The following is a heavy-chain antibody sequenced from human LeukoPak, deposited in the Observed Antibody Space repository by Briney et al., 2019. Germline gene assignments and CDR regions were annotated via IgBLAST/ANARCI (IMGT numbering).Heavy chain of an antibody. J-gene: IGHJ4*02. V-gene: IGHV1-2*04. CDR3: ARGSINVWSGYYGSSLFDY. CDR1: GYTFTGYY. Sequence: ASVKVSCKASGYTFTGYYMHWVRQAPGQGLEWMGWINPNSGGTNYAQKFQGWVTMTRDTSISTAYMELSRLRSDDTAVYYCARGSINVWSGYYGSSLFDYWGQGTLVTVSS. D-gene: IGHD3-3*01. CDR2: INPNSGGT.